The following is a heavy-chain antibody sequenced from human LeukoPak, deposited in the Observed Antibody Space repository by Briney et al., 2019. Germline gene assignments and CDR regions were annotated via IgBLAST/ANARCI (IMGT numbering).Heavy chain of an antibody. J-gene: IGHJ5*02. D-gene: IGHD3-3*01. V-gene: IGHV3-23*01. CDR2: ISGSGGST. Sequence: PGGSLRLSCAASGFTFSSYAMSWVRQAPGKGLEWVSAISGSGGSTYYADSVKGRFTISRDNSKNTLYLQMNSLRAEDTAVYYCARDAYYDFWSGERWFDPWGQGTLVTVSS. CDR1: GFTFSSYA. CDR3: ARDAYYDFWSGERWFDP.